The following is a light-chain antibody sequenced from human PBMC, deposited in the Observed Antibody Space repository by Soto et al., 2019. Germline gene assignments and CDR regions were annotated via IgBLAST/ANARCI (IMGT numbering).Light chain of an antibody. Sequence: DIQMTQSPSTLSVCVRGIGSVAFLASQTISSWLAWYHEKPGKAPKLLIYKASTLKSGVPSRFSGSGSGTEFTLTISSLQPEDFATYYCQQRHSYPITFGQGTRLE. CDR2: KAS. CDR3: QQRHSYPIT. CDR1: QTISSW. V-gene: IGKV1-5*03. J-gene: IGKJ5*01.